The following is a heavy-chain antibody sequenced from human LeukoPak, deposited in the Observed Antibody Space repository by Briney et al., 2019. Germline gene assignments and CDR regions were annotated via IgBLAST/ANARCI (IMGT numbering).Heavy chain of an antibody. CDR2: ISWNSGCI. CDR1: GFTFDDYA. CDR3: AKGSSWYYFDY. J-gene: IGHJ4*02. D-gene: IGHD6-13*01. V-gene: IGHV3-9*01. Sequence: GGSLRLSCAASGFTFDDYAMHWVRQAPGKGLEWVSGISWNSGCIGYADSVKGRFTISRDNAKNSLYLQMNSLRAEDTALYYCAKGSSWYYFDYWGQGTLVTVSS.